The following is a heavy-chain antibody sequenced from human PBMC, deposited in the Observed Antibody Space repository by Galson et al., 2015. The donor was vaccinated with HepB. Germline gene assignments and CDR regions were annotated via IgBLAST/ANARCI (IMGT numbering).Heavy chain of an antibody. CDR2: ITSDSTTI. D-gene: IGHD3-22*01. CDR3: ARSMMYYSDSSASSYFDY. Sequence: SLRLSCAASGFTFSYYHMNWVRQAPGKGLEWISYITSDSTTIHYADSVKGRFTISRDNAKNSLYLQMNSLRDDDTAVYYCARSMMYYSDSSASSYFDYWGQGTLVTVSS. CDR1: GFTFSYYH. V-gene: IGHV3-48*02. J-gene: IGHJ4*02.